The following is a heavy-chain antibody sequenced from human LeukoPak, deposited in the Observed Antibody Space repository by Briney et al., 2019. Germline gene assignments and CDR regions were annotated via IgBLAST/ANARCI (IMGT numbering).Heavy chain of an antibody. CDR3: ARGELAGSYHGAFDI. D-gene: IGHD1-26*01. CDR1: GFTFSVYY. V-gene: IGHV3-11*04. Sequence: KPGGSLRLSCAASGFTFSVYYMSWIRQAPGKGLEWVSYISSSGSTIYYADSVKGRFTISRDNAKNSLYLQMNSLRADDTAVYYCARGELAGSYHGAFDIWGQGTMATVSS. J-gene: IGHJ3*02. CDR2: ISSSGSTI.